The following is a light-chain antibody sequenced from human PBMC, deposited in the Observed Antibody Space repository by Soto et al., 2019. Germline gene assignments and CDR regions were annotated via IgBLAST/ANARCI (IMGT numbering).Light chain of an antibody. CDR2: GNT. V-gene: IGLV1-40*01. Sequence: QSVLTQPPSVSGAPGQRVTISCTGSSSNIGAGNDVHWYQQRPGTAPKLLIFGNTTRPSGVPDRFSGSKSGTSASLAITGLQAEDEGDYYYQSYDSTLAARLVFGTGTKVTVL. CDR1: SSNIGAGND. J-gene: IGLJ1*01. CDR3: QSYDSTLAARLV.